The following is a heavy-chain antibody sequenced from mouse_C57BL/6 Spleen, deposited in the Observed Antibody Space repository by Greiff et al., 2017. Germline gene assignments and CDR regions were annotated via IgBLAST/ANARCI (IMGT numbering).Heavy chain of an antibody. V-gene: IGHV1-69*01. CDR3: AHYYYGYFDY. CDR1: GYTFTSYW. CDR2: IDPSDSYT. Sequence: QVQLKQPGAELVMPGASVKLSCKASGYTFTSYWMHWVKQRPGQGLEWIGEIDPSDSYTNYNQKFKGKSTLTVDKSSSTAYMQLSSLTSEDSAVYYCAHYYYGYFDYWGQGTTLTVSS. D-gene: IGHD1-1*01. J-gene: IGHJ2*01.